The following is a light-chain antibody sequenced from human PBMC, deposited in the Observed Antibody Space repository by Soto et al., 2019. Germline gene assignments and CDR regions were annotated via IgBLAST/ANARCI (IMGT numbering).Light chain of an antibody. J-gene: IGKJ1*01. CDR2: AAS. V-gene: IGKV3-20*01. CDR3: QQYGSSRWT. Sequence: EIVLTQSPDTLSLFPGERATLSCRASQSVSSTYLAWYQQKPGQAPRHLISAASSRATGTPDRFSGSGSGTDFTLTISRLEHEDFAVYYCQQYGSSRWTFGQGTQVEIK. CDR1: QSVSSTY.